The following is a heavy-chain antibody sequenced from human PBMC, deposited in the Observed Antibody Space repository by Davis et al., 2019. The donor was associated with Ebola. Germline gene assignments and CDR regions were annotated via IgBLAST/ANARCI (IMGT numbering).Heavy chain of an antibody. CDR1: GYTFTDYY. CDR3: ARVEDDFWSGGGNAFDI. J-gene: IGHJ3*02. Sequence: ASVKVSCKASGYTFTDYYMHWVRQATGQGLEWMGWINPNSGGTNYAQKFQGRVTMTRDTSISTAYMELSRLRSDDTAVYYCARVEDDFWSGGGNAFDIWGQGTMVTVSS. CDR2: INPNSGGT. V-gene: IGHV1-2*02. D-gene: IGHD3-3*01.